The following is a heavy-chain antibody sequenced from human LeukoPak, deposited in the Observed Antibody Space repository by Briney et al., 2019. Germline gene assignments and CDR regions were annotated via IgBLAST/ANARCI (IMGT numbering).Heavy chain of an antibody. CDR3: ARTTVTTLNFDY. CDR1: GGSFSGYY. CDR2: INHSGST. V-gene: IGHV4-34*01. D-gene: IGHD4-17*01. Sequence: SETLSLTCAVYGGSFSGYYWSWIRQPPGKGLEWIGEINHSGSTNYNPSLKSRVTISVDTSKNQFSLKLSSVTAADTAVYYCARTTVTTLNFDYWGQGTLVTVSS. J-gene: IGHJ4*02.